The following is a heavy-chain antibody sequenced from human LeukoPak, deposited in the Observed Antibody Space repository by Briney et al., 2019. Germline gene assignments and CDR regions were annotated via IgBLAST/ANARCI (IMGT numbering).Heavy chain of an antibody. V-gene: IGHV4-59*01. CDR2: IYYSGST. J-gene: IGHJ6*03. CDR3: ARGYYYYMDV. CDR1: GGSISSYY. Sequence: SETLSLTCTVSGGSISSYYWSWIRQSPGKGLEWIGYIYYSGSTNYNPSLKSRVTISVDTSKNHFFLNLSSVTAADTAVYYCARGYYYYMDVWGKGTTVTVSS.